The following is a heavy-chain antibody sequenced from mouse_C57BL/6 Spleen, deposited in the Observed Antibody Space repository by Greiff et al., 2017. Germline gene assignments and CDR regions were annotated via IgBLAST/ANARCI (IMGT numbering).Heavy chain of an antibody. J-gene: IGHJ4*01. D-gene: IGHD1-1*01. V-gene: IGHV1-69*01. CDR2: IDPSDSYT. CDR3: TRSNGNYYGGSYAMDY. CDR1: GYTFTSYW. Sequence: VQLQQPGAELVMPGASVKLSCKASGYTFTSYWMHWVKQRPGQGLEWIGEIDPSDSYTNYNQKFKGKSTLTVDKSSSTAYMQLSSLTSEDSAVYYCTRSNGNYYGGSYAMDYWGQGTSVTVSS.